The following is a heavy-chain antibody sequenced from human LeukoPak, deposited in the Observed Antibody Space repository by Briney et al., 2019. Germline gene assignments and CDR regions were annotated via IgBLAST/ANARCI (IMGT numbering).Heavy chain of an antibody. CDR2: IYYIGST. CDR3: ARRGGAYSFDY. V-gene: IGHV4-59*08. Sequence: SETLSLTCTVSGGSISKYYWSWVRQPPGKGLEWIGCIYYIGSTNYNPSLKSRVTISPDTSKNQFSLELSSVTAADTAVYYCARRGGAYSFDYWGQGTLVTVSS. D-gene: IGHD4-11*01. J-gene: IGHJ4*02. CDR1: GGSISKYY.